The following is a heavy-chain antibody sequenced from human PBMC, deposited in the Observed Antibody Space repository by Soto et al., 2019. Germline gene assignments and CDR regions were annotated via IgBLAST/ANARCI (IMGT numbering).Heavy chain of an antibody. CDR2: ISYDGSNK. D-gene: IGHD2-2*01. Sequence: LRLSCAASGFTFSSYGMQWVRQAPGKGLEWVAVISYDGSNKYYADSVKGRFTISRDNSKNTLYLQMNSLRAEDTAVYYCAKGQGDCSSATCYCHYWGQGALVTVSS. J-gene: IGHJ4*02. CDR1: GFTFSSYG. CDR3: AKGQGDCSSATCYCHY. V-gene: IGHV3-30*18.